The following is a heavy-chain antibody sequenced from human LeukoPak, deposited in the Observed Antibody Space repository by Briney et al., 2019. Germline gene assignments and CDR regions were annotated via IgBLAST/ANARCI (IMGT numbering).Heavy chain of an antibody. CDR1: GRPISRGGHY. Sequence: SQTLSLTCTFSGRPISRGGHYWTCIRQHPGKGLEWIGYIYYSGSTYYNPSLKSRVTISVHTSKNQFSLKLSSVTAADTAVYYCARYSTPVRYFDYWGQGTLVTVSS. V-gene: IGHV4-31*03. CDR3: ARYSTPVRYFDY. J-gene: IGHJ4*02. CDR2: IYYSGST. D-gene: IGHD6-13*01.